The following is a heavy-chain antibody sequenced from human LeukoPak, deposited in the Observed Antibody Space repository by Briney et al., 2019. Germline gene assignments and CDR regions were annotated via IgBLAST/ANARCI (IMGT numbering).Heavy chain of an antibody. CDR3: AKDQEVVPAAMGGTGIDY. D-gene: IGHD2-2*01. V-gene: IGHV3-23*01. J-gene: IGHJ4*02. Sequence: GGSLRLSCAASGFTFSSYAMSWVRQAPGKGREWVSAISGSGGSTYYADSVKGRFTISRDNSKNTLYLQMNSLRAEDTAVYYCAKDQEVVPAAMGGTGIDYWGQGTLVTVPS. CDR1: GFTFSSYA. CDR2: ISGSGGST.